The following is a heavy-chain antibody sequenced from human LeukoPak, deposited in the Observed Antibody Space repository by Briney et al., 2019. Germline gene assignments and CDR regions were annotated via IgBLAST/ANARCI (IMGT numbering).Heavy chain of an antibody. D-gene: IGHD1-1*01. CDR2: INAGNGKT. V-gene: IGHV1-3*01. CDR3: ARGSDGTTTFDY. J-gene: IGHJ4*02. CDR1: QYAFTDYA. Sequence: GASVKVSCKASQYAFTDYAVHWVRQAPGQRLEWMGWINAGNGKTKYSQSFQGRITITRDTSATTAYMELTSLTSEDTAVYYCARGSDGTTTFDYWGQGTLVTVSS.